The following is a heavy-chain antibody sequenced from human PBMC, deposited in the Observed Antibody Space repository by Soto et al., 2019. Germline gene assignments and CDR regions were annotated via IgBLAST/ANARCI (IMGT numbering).Heavy chain of an antibody. CDR3: AVEYSSSTDNWFDP. Sequence: PSETLSLTCAVYGGSFSGYYWSWIRQRPGKGLEWIGEINHSGSTNYNPSVKSRVTISVDTSKNQFSLKLSSVTAADTAVYYCAVEYSSSTDNWFDPWGQGTLVTVSS. CDR2: INHSGST. D-gene: IGHD6-6*01. J-gene: IGHJ5*02. CDR1: GGSFSGYY. V-gene: IGHV4-34*01.